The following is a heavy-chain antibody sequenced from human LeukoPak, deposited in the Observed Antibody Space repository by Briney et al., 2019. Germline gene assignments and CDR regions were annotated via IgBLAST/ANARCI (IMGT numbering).Heavy chain of an antibody. Sequence: GGSLRLSCAASGFTFSSYAMHWVRQAPGKGLEWVAVIWYDGSNKYYADSVKGRFTISRDNSKNTLYLQMNSLRAEDTAVYYCARDNSPYYYGMDVWGQGTTVTVSS. CDR2: IWYDGSNK. J-gene: IGHJ6*02. D-gene: IGHD2-21*01. CDR1: GFTFSSYA. CDR3: ARDNSPYYYGMDV. V-gene: IGHV3-33*08.